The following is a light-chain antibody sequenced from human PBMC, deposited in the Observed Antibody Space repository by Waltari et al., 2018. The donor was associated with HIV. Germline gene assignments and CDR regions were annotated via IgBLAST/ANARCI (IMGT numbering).Light chain of an antibody. CDR1: ASNIGTNYD. V-gene: IGLV1-40*01. CDR2: GEY. CDR3: QSYDVALGGFYL. J-gene: IGLJ1*01. Sequence: QSVLTQPPSVSGAPGQSVTISCSGSASNIGTNYDVNWYQQFPGAAPKLLIFGEYNRPSGCPDRFSGAKSGTSASLAITGLQPEDEADYYCQSYDVALGGFYLFGTGTTVTVL.